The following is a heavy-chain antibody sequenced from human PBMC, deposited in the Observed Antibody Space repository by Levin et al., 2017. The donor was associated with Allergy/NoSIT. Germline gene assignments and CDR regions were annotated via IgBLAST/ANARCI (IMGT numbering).Heavy chain of an antibody. Sequence: GESLKISCEGFGFRFHTSWIAWVRQMPGKGLEWMGIIYSGDSDTRYNPSFQGRVTISADTSFNTSYLQWNSLRASDTAIYFCARRMTLDYYFDFWGQGTLVTVSS. J-gene: IGHJ4*02. CDR3: ARRMTLDYYFDF. CDR2: IYSGDSDT. CDR1: GFRFHTSW. D-gene: IGHD3/OR15-3a*01. V-gene: IGHV5-51*01.